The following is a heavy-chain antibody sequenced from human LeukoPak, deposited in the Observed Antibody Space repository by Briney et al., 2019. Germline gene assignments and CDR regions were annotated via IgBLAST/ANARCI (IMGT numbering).Heavy chain of an antibody. Sequence: KASETLSLTCTVSGGSISSYYWSWIRQPPGKGLEWIGNIYYTGSTNYNPSLKSRVTISVDTSKNQFSLKLSSVTAADTAVYYCARAFSRGWYPYSIGGLWFDYWGQGTLVTVSS. CDR2: IYYTGST. CDR3: ARAFSRGWYPYSIGGLWFDY. CDR1: GGSISSYY. J-gene: IGHJ4*02. V-gene: IGHV4-59*01. D-gene: IGHD6-19*01.